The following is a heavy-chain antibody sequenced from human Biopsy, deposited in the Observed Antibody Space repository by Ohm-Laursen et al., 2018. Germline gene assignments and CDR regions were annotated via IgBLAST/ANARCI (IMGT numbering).Heavy chain of an antibody. CDR1: AASVSGGTFY. CDR3: ARHAPSYSGSYWRYFDL. V-gene: IGHV4-61*03. Sequence: SQTLSLTCSVSAASVSGGTFYWSWIRPPPGEGLEWIWYIYYTGSTNYTPSLKSRGTISVDTSMNPPPLRLTSVTAADTAVYYCARHAPSYSGSYWRYFDLWGRGTLVTVSS. CDR2: IYYTGST. J-gene: IGHJ2*01. D-gene: IGHD1-26*01.